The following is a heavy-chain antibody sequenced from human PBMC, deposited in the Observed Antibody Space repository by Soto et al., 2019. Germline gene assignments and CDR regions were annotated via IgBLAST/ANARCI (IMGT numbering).Heavy chain of an antibody. CDR2: IFSNDEK. Sequence: GSGPTLVNPTETLTLTCTVSGFSLSNARMGVSWIRQPPGKALEWLAHIFSNDEKSYSTSLKSRLTISKDTSKSQVVLTMTNMDPVDTATYYCARITWDYYDSSGYYDYWGQGTLVTVS. D-gene: IGHD3-22*01. V-gene: IGHV2-26*01. CDR3: ARITWDYYDSSGYYDY. J-gene: IGHJ4*02. CDR1: GFSLSNARMG.